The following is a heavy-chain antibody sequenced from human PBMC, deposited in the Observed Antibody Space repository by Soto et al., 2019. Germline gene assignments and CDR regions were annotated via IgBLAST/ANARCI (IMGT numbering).Heavy chain of an antibody. CDR2: IYYSEST. D-gene: IGHD3-3*01. V-gene: IGHV4-30-4*01. CDR1: GGSISSGDYY. J-gene: IGHJ6*02. CDR3: ARGRAPDSNFWSGLGTYYYYGMDV. Sequence: PSETLSLTCTVSGGSISSGDYYWSWIRQPPGKGLEWIGYIYYSESTYYNPSLKSRVTISVDTSKNQFSLKLSSVTAADTAVYYCARGRAPDSNFWSGLGTYYYYGMDVWGQGTTVTVSS.